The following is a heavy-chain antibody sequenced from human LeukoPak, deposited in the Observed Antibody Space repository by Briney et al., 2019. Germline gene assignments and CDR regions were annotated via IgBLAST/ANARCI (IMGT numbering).Heavy chain of an antibody. CDR2: ISGSGGST. D-gene: IGHD4-17*01. CDR1: GFTFSSYA. Sequence: GSLRLSCAASGFTFSSYAMSWVRQAPGKGLEWVSAISGSGGSTYYADSVKGRFTISRDNSKNTLYLQMNSLRAEDTAVYYCAKDLLTDGDLDALPFDYWGQGTLVTVSS. CDR3: AKDLLTDGDLDALPFDY. V-gene: IGHV3-23*01. J-gene: IGHJ4*02.